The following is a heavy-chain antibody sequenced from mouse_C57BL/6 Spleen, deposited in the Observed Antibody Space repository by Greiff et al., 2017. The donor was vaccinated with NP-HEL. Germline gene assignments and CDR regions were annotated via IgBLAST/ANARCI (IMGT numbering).Heavy chain of an antibody. V-gene: IGHV1-19*01. D-gene: IGHD1-1*01. Sequence: EVQLQQSGPVLVKPGASVKMSCKASGYTFTDYYMNWVKQSHGKSLEWIGVINPYNGGTSYNQKFKGKATLTVDKSSSTAYMELNSLTSEDSAVYYCARGYDVSSYFDYWGQGTTLTVAS. CDR3: ARGYDVSSYFDY. CDR1: GYTFTDYY. CDR2: INPYNGGT. J-gene: IGHJ2*01.